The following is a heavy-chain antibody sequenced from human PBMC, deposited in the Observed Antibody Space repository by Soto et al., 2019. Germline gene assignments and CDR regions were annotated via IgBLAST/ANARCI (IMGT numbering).Heavy chain of an antibody. CDR1: GYTFTSHY. V-gene: IGHV1-46*01. J-gene: IGHJ3*02. Sequence: QVQLVQSGAEVKKPGASVKVSCKASGYTFTSHYMHWVRQAPGQGLEWMGIINPSGGSTSYAQKFQGRVTMTRDTSTSTVYMELSSLRYEDTAVYYCAWQQLESGAFDIWGQGTMVTVSS. CDR2: INPSGGST. D-gene: IGHD6-13*01. CDR3: AWQQLESGAFDI.